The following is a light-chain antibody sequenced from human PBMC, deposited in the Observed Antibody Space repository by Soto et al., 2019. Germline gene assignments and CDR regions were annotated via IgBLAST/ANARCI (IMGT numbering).Light chain of an antibody. J-gene: IGKJ4*01. V-gene: IGKV3-15*01. CDR1: QTVNNN. Sequence: EIVMTQSPATLSVSLGERATLFCRASQTVNNNLAWYQQKPGQAPRLLIYGASARATGIPARFSGSGSGTEFTLTLSSLQSEDFAVYYCQQYNNWPLTFGGGTKVEIK. CDR2: GAS. CDR3: QQYNNWPLT.